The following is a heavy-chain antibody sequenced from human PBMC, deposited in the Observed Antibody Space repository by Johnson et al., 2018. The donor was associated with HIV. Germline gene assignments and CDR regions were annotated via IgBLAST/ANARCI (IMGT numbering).Heavy chain of an antibody. J-gene: IGHJ3*02. Sequence: QVQLVESGGGLIQPGGSLRLSCAASGFTFNTYAMYWVRQAPGKGLEWVAIISYDGGNKYCADSVKGRFIISRENAKNSLYLQMNSLRVGDTALYYCARGFSSGYNDAFDIWGQGTMLTVSS. V-gene: IGHV3-30*14. CDR3: ARGFSSGYNDAFDI. CDR2: ISYDGGNK. D-gene: IGHD3-22*01. CDR1: GFTFNTYA.